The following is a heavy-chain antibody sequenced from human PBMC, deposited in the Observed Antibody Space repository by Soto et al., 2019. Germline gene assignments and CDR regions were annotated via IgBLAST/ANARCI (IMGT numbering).Heavy chain of an antibody. CDR3: ARHADILTGLSWFDR. Sequence: PSETLSLTCTVAGGSNSSDYWIWIRQPPGKGLEWIGYIYYSGSTNYNPSLKSRVTISVDTSKNQFSLKLSSVTAADTAVYYCARHADILTGLSWFDRWGQGTLVTVSS. V-gene: IGHV4-59*08. J-gene: IGHJ5*02. CDR2: IYYSGST. D-gene: IGHD3-9*01. CDR1: GGSNSSDY.